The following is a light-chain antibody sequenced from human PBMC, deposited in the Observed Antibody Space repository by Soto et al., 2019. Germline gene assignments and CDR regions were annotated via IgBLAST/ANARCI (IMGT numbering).Light chain of an antibody. CDR2: GAS. Sequence: EIVLTQSPGTLSLSPGEGATLSCMASQSVSSSYLAWYQQKPGQAPRLLIYGASSRATGIPDRFSGSGSGTDFTLTISRLEPEDFAVYYCQQYGSSPVAFGQGTKVDI. CDR3: QQYGSSPVA. J-gene: IGKJ1*01. V-gene: IGKV3-20*01. CDR1: QSVSSSY.